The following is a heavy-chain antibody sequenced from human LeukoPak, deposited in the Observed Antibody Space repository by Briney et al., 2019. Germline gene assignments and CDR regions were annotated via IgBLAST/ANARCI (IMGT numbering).Heavy chain of an antibody. CDR1: GFTFSSYA. CDR3: ATNPLYYDILTGTIFDY. V-gene: IGHV3-30*04. D-gene: IGHD3-9*01. CDR2: ISYDGRNK. Sequence: GRSLRLSCAAAGFTFSSYAMHWVRQAPGKGLEWVAVISYDGRNKYYTESVKGGVSISRDNSQNTLYLQMNRMRAEDTAVYYCATNPLYYDILTGTIFDYWGQGTLVTVSS. J-gene: IGHJ4*02.